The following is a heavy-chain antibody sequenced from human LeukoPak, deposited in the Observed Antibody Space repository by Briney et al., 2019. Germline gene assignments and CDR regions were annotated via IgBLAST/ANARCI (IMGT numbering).Heavy chain of an antibody. V-gene: IGHV1-18*01. D-gene: IGHD3-10*01. CDR2: ISGYNGDT. CDR3: ARCYGSGGWALDI. CDR1: GYTFTNYG. J-gene: IGHJ3*02. Sequence: ASVKVSCKASGYTFTNYGISWVRQAPGQGLEWMGWISGYNGDTKYAQKVQGRVTMTTDKFTSTAYMELRSLRSDDTAVYYCARCYGSGGWALDIWGQGTMVTVSS.